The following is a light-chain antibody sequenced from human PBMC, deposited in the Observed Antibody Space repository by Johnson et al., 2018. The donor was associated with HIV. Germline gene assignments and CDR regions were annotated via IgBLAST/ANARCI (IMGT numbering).Light chain of an antibody. CDR3: GTWDNSLLPAF. CDR2: DNN. CDR1: SSNIGNSY. V-gene: IGLV1-51*01. Sequence: QSVLTQPPSVSAAPGQKVTISCSGSSSNIGNSYVSWYQQLPGTAPKLLIYDNNKRPSGIPDRFSGSKSGTSATLGITGLQTGDEADYFCGTWDNSLLPAFFGTGTKVTVL. J-gene: IGLJ1*01.